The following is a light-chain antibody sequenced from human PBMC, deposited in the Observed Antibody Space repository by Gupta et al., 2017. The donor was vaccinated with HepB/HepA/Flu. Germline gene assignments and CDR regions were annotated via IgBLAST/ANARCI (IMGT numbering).Light chain of an antibody. CDR3: QAWDSNTGVV. CDR1: KLGNKY. CDR2: PDT. V-gene: IGLV3-1*01. J-gene: IGLJ2*01. Sequence: YELTQRPSVCLSPGQTASITCSGDKLGNKYAGWYQQKPGQSLVLAIYPDTKRPSGIPERFSGSNSGNTATLTISVTEAMDEADYYCQAWDSNTGVVFGGGTKLTVL.